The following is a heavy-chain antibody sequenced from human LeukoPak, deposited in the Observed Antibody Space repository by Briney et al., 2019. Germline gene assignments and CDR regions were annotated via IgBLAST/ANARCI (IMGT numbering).Heavy chain of an antibody. CDR2: ISSSSSYI. J-gene: IGHJ4*02. D-gene: IGHD5-12*01. V-gene: IGHV3-21*01. CDR1: EFTFSSYS. Sequence: PGGSLRLSCAASEFTFSSYSMNWVRQAPGKGLEWVSSISSSSSYIYYADSVKGRFTISRDNAKNSLYLQMNSLRAEDTAVYYCARDLPIYSGYDRHYFDYWGQGTLVTVSS. CDR3: ARDLPIYSGYDRHYFDY.